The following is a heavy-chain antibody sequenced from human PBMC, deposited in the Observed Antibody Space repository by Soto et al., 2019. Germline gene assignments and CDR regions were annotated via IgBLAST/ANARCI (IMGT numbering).Heavy chain of an antibody. Sequence: GGSLRLSCAASGFIFSNAWMSWVRQAPGKGLEWVGRIKSKTNGGTTDYAAPVRGRFSISRDDSKNTLYLQMNSLKTEDTAVYYCTTDDPINRHWGQGTLVTVSS. CDR1: GFIFSNAW. CDR3: TTDDPINRH. CDR2: IKSKTNGGTT. J-gene: IGHJ4*02. V-gene: IGHV3-15*01.